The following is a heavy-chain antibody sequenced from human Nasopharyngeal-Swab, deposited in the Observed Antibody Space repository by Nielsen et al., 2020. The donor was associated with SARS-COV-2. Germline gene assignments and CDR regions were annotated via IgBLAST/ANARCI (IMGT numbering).Heavy chain of an antibody. V-gene: IGHV3-23*03. J-gene: IGHJ6*02. CDR2: IYSGGSST. CDR3: AKDGYYYDSSGYGMDV. Sequence: VCQAPGEGLEWVSVIYSGGSSTYYADSVKGRFTISRDNSKNTLYLQMNSLRAEDTAVYYCAKDGYYYDSSGYGMDVWGQGTTVTVSS. D-gene: IGHD3-22*01.